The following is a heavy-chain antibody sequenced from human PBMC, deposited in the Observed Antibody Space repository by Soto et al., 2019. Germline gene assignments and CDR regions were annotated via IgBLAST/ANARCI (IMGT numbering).Heavy chain of an antibody. D-gene: IGHD6-13*01. CDR3: ARLLRNIAAAGTGVY. CDR2: IHNSGTT. Sequence: PSETLSLTCTVSGGSVSSGSCYWSWIRQPPGKGLEWIGYIHNSGTTNYNASLESRVTMSLDTSKNQFSLKLSSVTAADTALYYCARLLRNIAAAGTGVYWGQGTLVTVSS. J-gene: IGHJ4*02. V-gene: IGHV4-61*01. CDR1: GGSVSSGSCY.